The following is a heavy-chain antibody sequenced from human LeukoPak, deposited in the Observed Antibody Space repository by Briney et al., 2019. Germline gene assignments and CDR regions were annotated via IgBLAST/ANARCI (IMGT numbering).Heavy chain of an antibody. Sequence: ASVKVSCKASGYTFTSYDINWVRQATGQGLEWTGWMNPNSGNTGYEQKFQGRVTMTRNTSISTAYMELSSLRSEDTAVYYCAKRIDFWSGYCFDYWGQGTLVTVSS. CDR1: GYTFTSYD. D-gene: IGHD3-3*01. V-gene: IGHV1-8*01. CDR3: AKRIDFWSGYCFDY. J-gene: IGHJ4*02. CDR2: MNPNSGNT.